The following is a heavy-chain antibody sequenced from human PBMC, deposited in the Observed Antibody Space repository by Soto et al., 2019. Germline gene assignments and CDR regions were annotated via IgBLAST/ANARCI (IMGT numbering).Heavy chain of an antibody. CDR2: IRSKAYGGTT. Sequence: TGGSLRLSCTASGFTFGDYAMSWFRQAPGKGLEWVGFIRSKAYGGTTEYAASVKGRFTISRDDSKSIAYLQMNSLKTEDTAVYYCTRGSIERPYLYYYYYMDVWGKGTTVTVSS. V-gene: IGHV3-49*03. CDR1: GFTFGDYA. CDR3: TRGSIERPYLYYYYYMDV. J-gene: IGHJ6*03. D-gene: IGHD6-6*01.